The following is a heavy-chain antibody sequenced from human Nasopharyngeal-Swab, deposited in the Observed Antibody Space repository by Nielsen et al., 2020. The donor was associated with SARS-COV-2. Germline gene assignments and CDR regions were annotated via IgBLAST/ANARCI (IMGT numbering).Heavy chain of an antibody. Sequence: GESLKISCAASGFTFSSYWMSWVRQAPGKGLEWVAVISYDGSNKYYADSVKGRFTISRDNSKNTLYLQMNSLRAEDTAVYYCASLHEVVPAAIRLGYYYYGMDVWGQGTTVTVSS. J-gene: IGHJ6*02. CDR3: ASLHEVVPAAIRLGYYYYGMDV. CDR2: ISYDGSNK. V-gene: IGHV3-30-3*01. CDR1: GFTFSSYW. D-gene: IGHD2-2*01.